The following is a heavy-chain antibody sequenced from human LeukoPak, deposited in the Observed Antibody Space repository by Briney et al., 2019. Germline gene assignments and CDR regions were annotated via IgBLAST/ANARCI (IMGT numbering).Heavy chain of an antibody. Sequence: SQTLSLTCTVSGGSIRSGDYSWNWIRQHPGKGLEWIGYIYYSGSTYYNPSLTSRVTMSVDTSKNQFSLKLSSVTAADTAIYYCARDHTETSSLNFRNYYYGMDIWGQGTTVIVSS. CDR2: IYYSGST. CDR1: GGSIRSGDYS. V-gene: IGHV4-31*03. CDR3: ARDHTETSSLNFRNYYYGMDI. J-gene: IGHJ6*02. D-gene: IGHD4-11*01.